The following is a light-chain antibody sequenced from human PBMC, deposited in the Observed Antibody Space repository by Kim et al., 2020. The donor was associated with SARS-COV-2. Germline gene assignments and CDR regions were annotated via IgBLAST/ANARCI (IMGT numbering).Light chain of an antibody. V-gene: IGLV3-9*01. CDR2: RGK. CDR3: QVWDSRAVV. CDR1: NIENKN. J-gene: IGLJ2*01. Sequence: SYELTQPLSVSVALGQTATIPCGGNNIENKNVHWYHQRPGQAPVLVMYRGKKRPSGIPERLSGSNSGDTATLTISRVEAGDEGEYYCQVWDSRAVVFGGG.